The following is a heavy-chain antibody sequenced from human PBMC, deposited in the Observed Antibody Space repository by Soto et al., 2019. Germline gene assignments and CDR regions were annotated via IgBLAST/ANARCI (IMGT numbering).Heavy chain of an antibody. CDR1: GYSFTSYW. Sequence: GESLKISCKGSGYSFTSYWIGWVRQMPGKGLEWMGIIYPGDSDTRYSPSFQGQVTISAAKSISTAYLQWSSLKASDTAMYYCARSGYCSSTSCYAGAFDIWGQGTMVTVSS. D-gene: IGHD2-2*01. V-gene: IGHV5-51*01. CDR2: IYPGDSDT. J-gene: IGHJ3*02. CDR3: ARSGYCSSTSCYAGAFDI.